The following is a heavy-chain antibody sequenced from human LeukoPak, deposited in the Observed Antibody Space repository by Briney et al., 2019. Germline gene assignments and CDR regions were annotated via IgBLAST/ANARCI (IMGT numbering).Heavy chain of an antibody. Sequence: ASVKVSCKASGYTFTDYYIHWVRQAPGQGLEWMGYIYPKSGDTKYAQKFQGRVTMTRDTSITTAYMELTRLTSDDTAVNSCATIEGGAGTDWGQGTLVTVSS. J-gene: IGHJ4*02. CDR2: IYPKSGDT. CDR3: ATIEGGAGTD. CDR1: GYTFTDYY. V-gene: IGHV1-2*02. D-gene: IGHD6-19*01.